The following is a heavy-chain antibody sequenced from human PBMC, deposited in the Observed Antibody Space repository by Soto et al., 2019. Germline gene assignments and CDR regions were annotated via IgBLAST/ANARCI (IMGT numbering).Heavy chain of an antibody. CDR3: ARGLSIFGVVTPFVPMDV. CDR1: GGTFSSYA. D-gene: IGHD3-3*01. J-gene: IGHJ6*02. CDR2: IIPIFGTA. Sequence: SVKVSCKASGGTFSSYAISWVRQAPGQGLEWMGGIIPIFGTANYAQKFQGRVTITADESTSTAYMELSSLRSEDTAVYYCARGLSIFGVVTPFVPMDVWGQGTTVTVSS. V-gene: IGHV1-69*13.